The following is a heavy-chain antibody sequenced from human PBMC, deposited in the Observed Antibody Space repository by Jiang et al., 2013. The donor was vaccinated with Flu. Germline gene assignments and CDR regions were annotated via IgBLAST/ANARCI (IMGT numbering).Heavy chain of an antibody. Sequence: QLVESGAEVKKTGSSVKVSCKASGYTFTYRYLHWVRQAPGQALEWMGWITPFNGNTNYAQKFQDRVTMTRDTSTSTVYLKLSGLTSQDTAIYYCARDLEATQQSNGWYADLVYWGQGTLVTVSS. CDR3: ARDLEATQQSNGWYADLVY. CDR1: GYTFTYRY. J-gene: IGHJ4*02. CDR2: ITPFNGNT. D-gene: IGHD6-19*01. V-gene: IGHV1-45*02.